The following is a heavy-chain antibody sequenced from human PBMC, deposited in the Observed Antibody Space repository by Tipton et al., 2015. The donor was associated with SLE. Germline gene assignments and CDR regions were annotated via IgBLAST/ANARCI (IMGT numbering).Heavy chain of an antibody. CDR2: IYTSGST. D-gene: IGHD3-10*01. CDR1: GGSISSGDFH. J-gene: IGHJ2*01. Sequence: LRLSCTVSGGSISSGDFHWSWIRQFPGKGLEWIGRIYTSGSTNYNPSLKSRVTISVDTSKNQFSLKLSSVTAADTAVYYCARDRRGWYFDLWGRGTLVTVSS. CDR3: ARDRRGWYFDL. V-gene: IGHV4-61*02.